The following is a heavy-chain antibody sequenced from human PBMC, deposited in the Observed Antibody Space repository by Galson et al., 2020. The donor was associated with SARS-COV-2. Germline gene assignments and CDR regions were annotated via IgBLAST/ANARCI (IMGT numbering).Heavy chain of an antibody. CDR2: INENGDT. CDR3: ARGVLQGYFDV. Sequence: SETLSLTCAVYGASFSRYQWHWIRQSPGKGLEWIGEINENGDTNYSPSLKSRLTLSIDTSKNQFSLSLTSVTAADTAIYFCARGVLQGYFDVWAQGTLVTVSS. D-gene: IGHD6-6*01. CDR1: GASFSRYQ. V-gene: IGHV4-34*01. J-gene: IGHJ2*01.